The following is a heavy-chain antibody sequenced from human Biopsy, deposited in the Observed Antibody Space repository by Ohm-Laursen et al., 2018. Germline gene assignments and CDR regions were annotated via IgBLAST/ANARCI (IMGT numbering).Heavy chain of an antibody. CDR3: ARDRGYYSDRTVPGYFDL. D-gene: IGHD3-22*01. J-gene: IGHJ2*01. CDR2: VYYTGST. CDR1: GDSISSYY. V-gene: IGHV4-59*01. Sequence: GTLPLTCTVSGDSISSYYWSWIRQPPGKGLQWIGYVYYTGSTDYNPSLQSRVTISVDTSKNHFSLRLRSATPADTAIYYCARDRGYYSDRTVPGYFDLWGRGTLVTVSS.